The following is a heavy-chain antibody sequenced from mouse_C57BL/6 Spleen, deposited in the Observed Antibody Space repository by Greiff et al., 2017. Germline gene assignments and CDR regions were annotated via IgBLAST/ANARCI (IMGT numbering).Heavy chain of an antibody. CDR3: ATGDYYAMDY. Sequence: EVQLQQSGAELVKPGASVKLSCTASGFNIKDYYMHWVKQRTEQGLEWIGRIDPEDGETKYAPTFQGKATITADTSSNTAYLQLSSLTSEDTAVYYCATGDYYAMDYWGQGTSVTVSS. V-gene: IGHV14-2*01. CDR2: IDPEDGET. J-gene: IGHJ4*01. CDR1: GFNIKDYY.